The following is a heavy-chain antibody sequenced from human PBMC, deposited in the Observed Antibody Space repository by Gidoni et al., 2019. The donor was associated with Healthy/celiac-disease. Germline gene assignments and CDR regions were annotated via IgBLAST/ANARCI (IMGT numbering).Heavy chain of an antibody. D-gene: IGHD4-17*01. CDR3: VMSGFYGDFTFDY. CDR1: GFTFSSYW. V-gene: IGHV3-7*01. Sequence: EVQLVESGGGVVQPGGSLRLSRAASGFTFSSYWMSWVRQAPGKGLEWVANIKQDGSEKYYVDSVKGRFTISRDNAKNSLYLQMNSLRAEDTAVYYCVMSGFYGDFTFDYWGQGTLVTVSS. CDR2: IKQDGSEK. J-gene: IGHJ4*02.